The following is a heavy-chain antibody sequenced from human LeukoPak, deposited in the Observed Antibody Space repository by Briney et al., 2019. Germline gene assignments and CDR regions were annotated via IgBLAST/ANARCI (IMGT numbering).Heavy chain of an antibody. CDR1: GGSISSGGYY. J-gene: IGHJ5*02. Sequence: SETLSPTCTVSGGSISSGGYYWGWIRQHPGKGLEWIGYIYYSGSTYYNPSLKSRVTISVDTSKNQFSLKLSSVTAADTAVYYCAREITMVSRGERWFDPWGQGTLVTVSS. CDR3: AREITMVSRGERWFDP. V-gene: IGHV4-31*03. CDR2: IYYSGST. D-gene: IGHD3-10*01.